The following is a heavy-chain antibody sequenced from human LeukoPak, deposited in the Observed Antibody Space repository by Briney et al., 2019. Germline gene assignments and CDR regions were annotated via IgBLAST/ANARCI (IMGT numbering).Heavy chain of an antibody. CDR3: ARDRYSGSYFAYYYYGMDV. D-gene: IGHD1-26*01. J-gene: IGHJ6*02. CDR1: GFTVSSSY. Sequence: GESLKISCAASGFTVSSSYMSWVRQAPGKGLEWVSVIYSGGSTYYADSVKGRFTISRDNSKNTLYLQMNSLRAEDTAVYYCARDRYSGSYFAYYYYGMDVWGQGTTVTVSS. CDR2: IYSGGST. V-gene: IGHV3-53*01.